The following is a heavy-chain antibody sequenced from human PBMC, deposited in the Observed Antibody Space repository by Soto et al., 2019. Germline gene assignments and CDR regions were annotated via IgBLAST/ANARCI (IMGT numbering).Heavy chain of an antibody. J-gene: IGHJ4*02. CDR1: GVRVIING. Sequence: WSLGIACVGSGVRVIINGMHWVRKPTGKGLEWVAFMAYDGSDTFYADSVKGRFTISRDNSKNTLFLHMSNLRAEDTAMYYCTIVRVADSALDHWGQRSLVTFSS. CDR2: MAYDGSDT. V-gene: IGHV3-30*02. CDR3: TIVRVADSALDH. D-gene: IGHD3-10*02.